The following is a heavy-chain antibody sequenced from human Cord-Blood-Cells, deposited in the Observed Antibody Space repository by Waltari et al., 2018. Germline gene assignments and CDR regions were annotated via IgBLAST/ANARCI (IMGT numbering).Heavy chain of an antibody. J-gene: IGHJ4*02. CDR3: SSSSDY. CDR1: GGSISSSSYY. CDR2: IYYSWST. V-gene: IGHV4-39*01. D-gene: IGHD6-6*01. Sequence: QLQLQESGPGLVKPSATLSLTCTVSGGSISSSSYYWGWIRKPPGKGLEWIGSIYYSWSTYYNPSLKGRVTISVDTSKNQFSLKLSSVTAADTAVYYCSSSSDYWGQGTLVTVSS.